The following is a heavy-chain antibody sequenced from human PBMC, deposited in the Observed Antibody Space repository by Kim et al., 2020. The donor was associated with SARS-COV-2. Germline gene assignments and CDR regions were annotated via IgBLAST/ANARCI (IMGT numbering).Heavy chain of an antibody. Sequence: SNPCLKRRVTISVDTSKNQFYLKLSSVTAAATAVYYCARLGWYGYGYFDYWGQGTLVTVSS. J-gene: IGHJ4*02. V-gene: IGHV4-59*08. D-gene: IGHD5-18*01. CDR3: ARLGWYGYGYFDY.